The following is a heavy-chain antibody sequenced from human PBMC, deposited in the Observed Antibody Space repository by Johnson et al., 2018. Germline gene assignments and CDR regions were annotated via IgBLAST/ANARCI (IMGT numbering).Heavy chain of an antibody. CDR2: IYPGDSDT. CDR3: ARRSRDGRTSGYYGWIDY. V-gene: IGHV5-51*01. Sequence: VQLVQSGAEVKKPGESXKISCKGSGYSFNTYWIGWVRQMPGKGLEWMGIIYPGDSDTRYNPAFQGQVPIAAAKSITTAYLQWSSLKASDTAMYYCARRSRDGRTSGYYGWIDYWGQGTLVTVSS. D-gene: IGHD3-22*01. CDR1: GYSFNTYW. J-gene: IGHJ4*02.